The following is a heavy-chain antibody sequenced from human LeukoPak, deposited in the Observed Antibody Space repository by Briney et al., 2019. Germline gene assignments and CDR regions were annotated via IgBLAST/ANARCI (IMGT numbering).Heavy chain of an antibody. V-gene: IGHV1-2*02. CDR3: ATMGATNFDH. D-gene: IGHD1-26*01. CDR2: INPNSGGT. CDR1: GYTFTDYY. Sequence: ASVKVSCKASGYTFTDYYMHWVRQAPGQGLEWLGWINPNSGGTSYAQKFQGRVTMTRDTSISTAYMEVSRLRSDDTAVYYCATMGATNFDHWCQGTLVTVSS. J-gene: IGHJ4*02.